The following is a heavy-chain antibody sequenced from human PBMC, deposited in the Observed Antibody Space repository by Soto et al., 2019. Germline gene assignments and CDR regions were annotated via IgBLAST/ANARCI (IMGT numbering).Heavy chain of an antibody. CDR1: GGSVSSGSYY. Sequence: SETLSLTCTVSGGSVSSGSYYWSWIRQPPGKGLEWIGYIYYSGSPNYNPSLKSRVTISVDTSKNQFSLKLSSVTAADTAVYYRAREGAMVGGVITPFDYGGQGTLVTVSS. J-gene: IGHJ4*02. CDR2: IYYSGSP. CDR3: AREGAMVGGVITPFDY. D-gene: IGHD3-10*01. V-gene: IGHV4-61*01.